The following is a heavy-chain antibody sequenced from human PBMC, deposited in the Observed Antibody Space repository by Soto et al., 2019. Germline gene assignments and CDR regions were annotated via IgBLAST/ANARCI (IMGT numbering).Heavy chain of an antibody. Sequence: GGSLRLSCAASGFTFSSYSMNWVRQAPGKGLEWVSSISSSSSYIYYADSVKGRFTISRDNAKNSLYLQMNSLRAEDTAVYYCARAGASMDYYYYGMDVWGQGTTVTVSS. V-gene: IGHV3-21*01. CDR2: ISSSSSYI. CDR3: ARAGASMDYYYYGMDV. CDR1: GFTFSSYS. D-gene: IGHD2-8*02. J-gene: IGHJ6*02.